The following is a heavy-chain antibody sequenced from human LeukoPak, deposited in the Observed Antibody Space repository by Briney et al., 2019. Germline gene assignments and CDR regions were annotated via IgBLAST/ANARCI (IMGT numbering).Heavy chain of an antibody. J-gene: IGHJ5*02. CDR1: GYRFTSYW. CDR2: IYPGDSDT. D-gene: IGHD2-2*01. Sequence: GGSLKISCKGSGYRFTSYWIGWVRQLPGKGLKLMGIIYPGDSDTRYSPSFQGQVTISADKSINTSYLQWSSLKASDTAIYYCVRRDITSRYVVWFDRWGQGTPVTVSS. V-gene: IGHV5-51*01. CDR3: VRRDITSRYVVWFDR.